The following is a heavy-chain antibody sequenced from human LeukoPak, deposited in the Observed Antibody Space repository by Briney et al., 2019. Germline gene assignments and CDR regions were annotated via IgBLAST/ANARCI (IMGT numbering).Heavy chain of an antibody. CDR3: ARGLNWGSLACVGY. CDR2: ISGTGDYT. CDR1: GFTFRNYA. Sequence: PGRSLRLSCAPSGFTFRNYAMSWGRQAPGKGLEWVSGISGTGDYTYYADSVKGRFTISRDNSKNTLSLQMNSLRADDTAVYYCARGLNWGSLACVGYWGQGTLVTVSS. J-gene: IGHJ4*02. D-gene: IGHD7-27*01. V-gene: IGHV3-23*01.